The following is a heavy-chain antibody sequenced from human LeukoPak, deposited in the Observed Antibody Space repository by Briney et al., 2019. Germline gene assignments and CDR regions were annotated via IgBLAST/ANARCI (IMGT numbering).Heavy chain of an antibody. V-gene: IGHV3-23*01. D-gene: IGHD3-10*01. CDR3: AKDDAWLRFGE. Sequence: GGSLRLSCAASGFTFSSYGMSWVRQAPGKGLEWVSGISPSADIKYYADSVKGRFTISRDNSKNMLYLEVISLTADDTAVYYCAKDDAWLRFGEWSQGTLVTVSS. CDR1: GFTFSSYG. J-gene: IGHJ4*02. CDR2: ISPSADIK.